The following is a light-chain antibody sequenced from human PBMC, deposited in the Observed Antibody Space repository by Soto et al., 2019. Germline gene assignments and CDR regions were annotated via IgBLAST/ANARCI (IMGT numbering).Light chain of an antibody. CDR1: QTVSDD. J-gene: IGKJ3*01. Sequence: EIVMTQSPATLFVSPGERATLSCRASQTVSDDLAWYQQTPGQAPRLLIYGASTRATDIPARFSGGGSGTECTLTVSILQYEDSAIYYCQQYHDWPPITFGPGTKV. CDR3: QQYHDWPPIT. V-gene: IGKV3-15*01. CDR2: GAS.